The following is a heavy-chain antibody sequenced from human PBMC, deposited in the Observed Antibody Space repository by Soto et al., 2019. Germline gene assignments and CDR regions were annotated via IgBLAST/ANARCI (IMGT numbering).Heavy chain of an antibody. CDR3: ARGDQFGFGVDY. CDR1: GYTFLNHD. V-gene: IGHV1-8*01. Sequence: ASVKVSCKASGYTFLNHDINWVRQAPGQGLEWMGWMVPDSGRTGYAKKYQGRVTMTRNTSTSTAYMELDSLTNEDTDVYYCARGDQFGFGVDYWG. J-gene: IGHJ4*01. CDR2: MVPDSGRT. D-gene: IGHD3-10*01.